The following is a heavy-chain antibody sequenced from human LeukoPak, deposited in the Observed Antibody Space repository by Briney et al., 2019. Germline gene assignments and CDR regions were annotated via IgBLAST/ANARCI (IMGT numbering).Heavy chain of an antibody. CDR1: GGSISSYY. CDR2: IYYSGST. V-gene: IGHV4-59*08. CDR3: ARLGNSGYDPPMDY. Sequence: SETLSLTCTVSGGSISSYYWSWIRQPPGKGLEWIGYIYYSGSTNYNPSLKSRVTISVDTSKNQFSLKLSSVTAADTAVYYCARLGNSGYDPPMDYWGQGTLVTVSS. D-gene: IGHD5-12*01. J-gene: IGHJ4*02.